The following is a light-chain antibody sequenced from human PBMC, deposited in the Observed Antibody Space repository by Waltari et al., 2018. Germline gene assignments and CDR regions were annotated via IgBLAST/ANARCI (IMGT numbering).Light chain of an antibody. CDR1: SSDVGSYNL. CDR2: EVS. Sequence: SALTQPASVSGSPGQSITVSCTGTSSDVGSYNLVSWYQQHPGKAPKLLIFEVSQLPSGISNRFSGSKSGNTASLTVSGLQAEDGADYYCSSDAGNRSVVFGGGTKLTVL. J-gene: IGLJ2*01. V-gene: IGLV2-23*02. CDR3: SSDAGNRSVV.